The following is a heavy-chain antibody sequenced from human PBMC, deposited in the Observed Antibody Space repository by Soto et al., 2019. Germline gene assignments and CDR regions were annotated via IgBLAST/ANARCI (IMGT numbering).Heavy chain of an antibody. Sequence: QVQLVQSGAEVKKPGASVKVSCKASGYTFTSYGISWVRQAPGQGLEWMGWISAYNGNTNYPQKLQGRVTMTTDTSTSTAYMELRSLRSDDTAVYYCARWHDSSGYSLYYYYGMDVWGQGTTVTVSS. J-gene: IGHJ6*02. D-gene: IGHD3-22*01. V-gene: IGHV1-18*01. CDR3: ARWHDSSGYSLYYYYGMDV. CDR1: GYTFTSYG. CDR2: ISAYNGNT.